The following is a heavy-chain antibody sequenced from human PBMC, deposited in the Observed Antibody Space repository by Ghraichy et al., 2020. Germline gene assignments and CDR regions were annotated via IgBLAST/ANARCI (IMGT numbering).Heavy chain of an antibody. CDR1: GFTFSSYA. J-gene: IGHJ6*02. Sequence: GGSLRLSCAASGFTFSSYAMSWVRQAPGKGLEWVSAISGSGGSTYYADSVKGRFTISRDNSKNTLYLQMNSLRAEDTAVYYCAKDIGLWFGELLGLNGMDVWGQGTTVTVSS. CDR3: AKDIGLWFGELLGLNGMDV. CDR2: ISGSGGST. D-gene: IGHD3-10*01. V-gene: IGHV3-23*01.